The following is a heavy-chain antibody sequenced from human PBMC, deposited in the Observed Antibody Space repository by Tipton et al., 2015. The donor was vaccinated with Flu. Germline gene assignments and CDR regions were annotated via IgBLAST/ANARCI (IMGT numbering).Heavy chain of an antibody. J-gene: IGHJ6*02. CDR3: AGGQCSGRWCGNYYCCGMGV. D-gene: IGHD4/OR15-4a*01. Sequence: QLVQSGAEVKKPGASVKVSCKASGYTFTSYDFNWVRQATGQGLEWMGWMNPNSGNSGYAQKFQGRVTMTRNTSISTAYMELSSLRTEDRAVYYCAGGQCSGRWCGNYYCCGMGVWGQGTPVTVS. V-gene: IGHV1-8*01. CDR2: MNPNSGNS. CDR1: GYTFTSYD.